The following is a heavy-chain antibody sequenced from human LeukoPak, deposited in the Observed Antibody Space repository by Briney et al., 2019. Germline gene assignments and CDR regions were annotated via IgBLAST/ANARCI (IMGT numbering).Heavy chain of an antibody. D-gene: IGHD2-2*02. CDR2: ISSSNTYI. J-gene: IGHJ4*02. Sequence: GGSLRLSCAGSGFNFIDNSMHWVRQAPGKGLEWVSSISSSNTYIYYRDSVKGRFTISRDNAKNSLFLQMNGLRAEDTAVYYCARGYCSGTSCYMFASWGQGTRVTVSS. CDR3: ARGYCSGTSCYMFAS. V-gene: IGHV3-21*01. CDR1: GFNFIDNS.